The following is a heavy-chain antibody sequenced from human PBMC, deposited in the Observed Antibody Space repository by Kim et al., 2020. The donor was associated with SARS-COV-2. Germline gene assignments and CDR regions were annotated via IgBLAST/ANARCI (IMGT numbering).Heavy chain of an antibody. CDR3: AKASVTQTVTAYFDY. Sequence: GGSLRLSCAASGFTFSSYGMHWVRQAPGKGLEWVAVISYDGSNKYYADSVKGRFTISRDNSKNTLYLQMNSLRAEDTAVYYCAKASVTQTVTAYFDYWGQGTLVTVSS. CDR2: ISYDGSNK. V-gene: IGHV3-30*18. D-gene: IGHD4-4*01. CDR1: GFTFSSYG. J-gene: IGHJ4*02.